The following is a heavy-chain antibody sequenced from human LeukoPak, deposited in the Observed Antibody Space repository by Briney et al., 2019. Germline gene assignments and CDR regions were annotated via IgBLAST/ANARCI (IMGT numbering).Heavy chain of an antibody. J-gene: IGHJ4*02. CDR3: ASASSHRIAAGGDY. CDR2: INSDGSSR. D-gene: IGHD6-13*01. V-gene: IGHV3-74*01. Sequence: PGGSLRLSCAASGFTSSNYWMHWVRQAPGKGLVWVSRINSDGSSRNYADSVKGRFTISRDNAKNTVYLQMNSLRAEDTAVYYCASASSHRIAAGGDYWGQGTLVTVSS. CDR1: GFTSSNYW.